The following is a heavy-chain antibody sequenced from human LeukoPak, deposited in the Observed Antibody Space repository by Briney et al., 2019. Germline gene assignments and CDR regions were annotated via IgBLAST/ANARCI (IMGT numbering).Heavy chain of an antibody. J-gene: IGHJ3*02. CDR1: GLPFSTYY. CDR3: ARVDSSGYYHDAFDI. CDR2: ISSSGSTI. Sequence: GGSLKLSFQAPGLPFSTYYMTGIRKAPGRGLEGVSYISSSGSTIYYADSVKGRFTISRDNAKNSLYLQMNSLRAEDTAVYYCARVDSSGYYHDAFDIWGQGTMVTVSS. D-gene: IGHD3-22*01. V-gene: IGHV3-11*04.